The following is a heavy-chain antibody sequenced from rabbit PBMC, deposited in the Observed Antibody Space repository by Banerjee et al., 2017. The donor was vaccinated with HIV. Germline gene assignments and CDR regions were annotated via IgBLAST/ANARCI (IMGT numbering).Heavy chain of an antibody. Sequence: QSLEESGGDLVKPGASLTLTCTASGFTLSSYWMSWVRQAPGKGLELIACIGTVSGRIWYASWVNGRFTISKSTSLNTVTLQMTSLTAADTATYFCASDGNSGAYYWDYFKLWGPGTLVTVS. V-gene: IGHV1S43*01. J-gene: IGHJ4*01. D-gene: IGHD1-1*01. CDR1: GFTLSSYW. CDR3: ASDGNSGAYYWDYFKL. CDR2: IGTVSGRI.